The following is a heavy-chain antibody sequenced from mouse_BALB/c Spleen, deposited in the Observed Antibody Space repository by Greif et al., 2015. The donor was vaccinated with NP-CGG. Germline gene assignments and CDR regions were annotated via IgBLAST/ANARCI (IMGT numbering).Heavy chain of an antibody. CDR3: TRGGNYAMDY. V-gene: IGHV5-6-4*01. CDR2: ISSGGSYT. Sequence: EVMLVESGGGLVKPGGSLKLSCAASRFTFSSYTMSWVRQTPEKRLEWVATISSGGSYTYYPDSVKGRFTISRDNAKNTLYLQMSSLKSEDTAMYYCTRGGNYAMDYWGQGTSVTVSS. D-gene: IGHD2-14*01. J-gene: IGHJ4*01. CDR1: RFTFSSYT.